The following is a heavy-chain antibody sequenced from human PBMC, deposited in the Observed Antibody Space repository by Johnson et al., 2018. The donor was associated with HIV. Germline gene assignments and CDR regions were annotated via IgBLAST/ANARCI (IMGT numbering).Heavy chain of an antibody. CDR2: ISGSGGST. Sequence: VQLVESGGGVVRPGGSLRLSCAASGFTFSTYAVHWVRQAPGKGLEWVSAISGSGGSTYYADSVKGRFTISRDNSKNTLYLQMNSLRAEATAVYYCARSAGLLGRAFDIWGQGTMVTVSS. V-gene: IGHV3-23*04. D-gene: IGHD2-15*01. J-gene: IGHJ3*02. CDR1: GFTFSTYA. CDR3: ARSAGLLGRAFDI.